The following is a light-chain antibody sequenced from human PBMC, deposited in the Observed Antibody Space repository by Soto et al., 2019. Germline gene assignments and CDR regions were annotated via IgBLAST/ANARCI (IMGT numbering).Light chain of an antibody. CDR1: QNISSY. V-gene: IGKV1-39*01. CDR2: GGS. CDR3: QQSYRTPRT. Sequence: DIPMTQSPSSLSASVGDRVTITCRASQNISSYLNWYQQKPGKAPNLLIYGGSSLQTGVPSRFSGSGSGTDFTLSISSLQPEDFASYYCQQSYRTPRTFGQGTKLEIK. J-gene: IGKJ2*01.